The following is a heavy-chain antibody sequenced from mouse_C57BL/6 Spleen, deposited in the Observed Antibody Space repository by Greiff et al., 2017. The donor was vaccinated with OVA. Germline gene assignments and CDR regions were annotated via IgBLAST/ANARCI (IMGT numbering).Heavy chain of an antibody. Sequence: QVQLKESGPGLVQPSQSLSITCTVSGFSLTSYGVHWVRQSPGKGLEWLGVIWSGGSTDYNAAFISRLSISKDNSKSQVFFKMNSLQADDTAIYYCARNERGAAITTVGAPSYYAMDYWGQGTSVTVSS. J-gene: IGHJ4*01. D-gene: IGHD1-1*01. CDR2: IWSGGST. CDR1: GFSLTSYG. CDR3: ARNERGAAITTVGAPSYYAMDY. V-gene: IGHV2-2*01.